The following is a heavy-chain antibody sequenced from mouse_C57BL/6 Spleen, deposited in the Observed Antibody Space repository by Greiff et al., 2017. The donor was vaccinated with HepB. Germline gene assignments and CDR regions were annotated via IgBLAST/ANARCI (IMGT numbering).Heavy chain of an antibody. Sequence: QVQLQQPGAELVKPGASVKLSCKASGYTFTSYWMQWVKQRPGQGLEWIGEIDPSDSYTNYNQKFKGKATLTVDTSSSTAYMQLSSLTSEDSAVYYCARSHYYSNSLYYFDYWGQGTTLTVSS. CDR3: ARSHYYSNSLYYFDY. V-gene: IGHV1-50*01. D-gene: IGHD2-5*01. CDR2: IDPSDSYT. J-gene: IGHJ2*01. CDR1: GYTFTSYW.